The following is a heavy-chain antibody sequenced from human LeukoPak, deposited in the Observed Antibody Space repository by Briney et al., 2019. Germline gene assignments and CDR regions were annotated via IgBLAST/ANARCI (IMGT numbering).Heavy chain of an antibody. J-gene: IGHJ3*02. CDR3: ARDPGAAAESGAFDI. Sequence: SETLSLTCTVSGGSISSYYWSWIRQPPGQGLEWIGRIYTSGSTNYNPSLKSRVTMSVDTSKNKFSLKLSSVTAADTAVYYCARDPGAAAESGAFDIWGQGTMVTVSS. V-gene: IGHV4-4*07. CDR2: IYTSGST. D-gene: IGHD6-13*01. CDR1: GGSISSYY.